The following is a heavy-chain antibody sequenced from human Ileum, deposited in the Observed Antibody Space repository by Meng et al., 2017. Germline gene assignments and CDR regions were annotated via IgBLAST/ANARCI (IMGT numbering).Heavy chain of an antibody. CDR1: GDSDSSGRES. CDR3: TRNQTSNGWGSFDS. D-gene: IGHD7-27*01. J-gene: IGHJ4*02. V-gene: IGHV4-61*01. CDR2: IKTRENA. Sequence: GPEMSRPSSTYAVTCMVCGDSDSSGRESCNHIRHTSDKGPEWIAYIKTRENAYYIASLPLRVSMSIETPKTQFFLKLTSVTAADTAVYYCTRNQTSNGWGSFDSWGQGTLVTVSS.